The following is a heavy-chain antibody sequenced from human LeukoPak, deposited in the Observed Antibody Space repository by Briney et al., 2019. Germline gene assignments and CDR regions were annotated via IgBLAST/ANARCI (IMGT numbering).Heavy chain of an antibody. D-gene: IGHD2-2*01. Sequence: GGSLRLSCAASGFTFSSYWMTWVRQAPGKEVECVATIKRDGSEKNYLDSVKGRFTISRDNAKNSLFLQMTSLRPEGTAMYFCASNYCSRTNCYYNWFDPWGQGTLVTVSS. CDR3: ASNYCSRTNCYYNWFDP. CDR2: IKRDGSEK. CDR1: GFTFSSYW. J-gene: IGHJ5*02. V-gene: IGHV3-7*05.